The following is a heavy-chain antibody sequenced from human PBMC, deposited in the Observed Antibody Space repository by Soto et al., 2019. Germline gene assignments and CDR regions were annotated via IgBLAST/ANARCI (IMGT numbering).Heavy chain of an antibody. CDR2: IGVSGDA. J-gene: IGHJ4*02. V-gene: IGHV3-23*01. Sequence: EVQLLESGGGLVQPGESLRLSCAASGFTFSSYAMSWARQAPGRGLEWVSSIGVSGDAYYADSVKGRFTISRDNSRNTLYLQMNSLRAEDTARYFCAKNYFFDSWGEGTLVTVSS. CDR1: GFTFSSYA. CDR3: AKNYFFDS.